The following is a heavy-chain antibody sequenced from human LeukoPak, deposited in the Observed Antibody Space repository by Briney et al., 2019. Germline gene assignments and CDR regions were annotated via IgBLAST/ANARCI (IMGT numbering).Heavy chain of an antibody. D-gene: IGHD5-24*01. CDR1: GGSMSYYY. V-gene: IGHV4-59*01. J-gene: IGHJ6*03. CDR3: ARVRDMRDGYNYGFYYYYMDV. Sequence: DPSETLSLTCTVSGGSMSYYYWTWIRQTPGKGLEWIGYKYYDGNSGNTNYNPSLKSRVTISVDTSKNQFSLKLSSVTAADTAVYYCARVRDMRDGYNYGFYYYYMDVWGKGTTVTISS. CDR2: KYYDGNSGNT.